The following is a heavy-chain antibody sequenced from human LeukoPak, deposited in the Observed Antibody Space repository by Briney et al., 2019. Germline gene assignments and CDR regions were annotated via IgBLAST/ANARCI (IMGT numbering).Heavy chain of an antibody. CDR3: ARERSYYYYYMDV. D-gene: IGHD3-10*01. CDR2: IYSDGTT. Sequence: GGSLRLSCAASGFTVFSNYMSWVRQAPGKGLEWVSVIYSDGTTYYADSVQGRFTISRDNSKNTVYLQMKSLRAEDTAVYFCARERSYYYYYMDVWGKGTTVAVSS. V-gene: IGHV3-53*01. CDR1: GFTVFSNY. J-gene: IGHJ6*03.